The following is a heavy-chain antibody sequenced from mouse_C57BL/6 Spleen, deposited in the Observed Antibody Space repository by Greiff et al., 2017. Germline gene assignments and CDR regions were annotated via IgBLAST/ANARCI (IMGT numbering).Heavy chain of an antibody. CDR1: GYAFSSSW. Sequence: LQESGPELVKPGASVKISCKASGYAFSSSWMNWVKQRPGKGLEWIGRIYPGDGDTNYNGKFKGKATLTADKSSSTAYMQLSSLTSEDSAVYFCATYGYDSFDYWGQGTTLAVSS. CDR2: IYPGDGDT. CDR3: ATYGYDSFDY. D-gene: IGHD2-2*01. V-gene: IGHV1-82*01. J-gene: IGHJ2*01.